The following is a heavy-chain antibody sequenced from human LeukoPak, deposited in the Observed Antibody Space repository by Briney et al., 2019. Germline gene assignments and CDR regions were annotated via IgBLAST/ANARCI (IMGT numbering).Heavy chain of an antibody. CDR3: ARDQDYYGSGSYGPDH. D-gene: IGHD3-10*01. J-gene: IGHJ4*02. CDR1: GYSITTGYY. V-gene: IGHV4-38-2*02. Sequence: SETLSLTCTVFGYSITTGYYWGWIRQPPGKGLEWIGSIYHSGSTFYNPSLESRVTISVDTSKNQFSLKLSSVTAADTAIYYCARDQDYYGSGSYGPDHWGQGTQVTVSS. CDR2: IYHSGST.